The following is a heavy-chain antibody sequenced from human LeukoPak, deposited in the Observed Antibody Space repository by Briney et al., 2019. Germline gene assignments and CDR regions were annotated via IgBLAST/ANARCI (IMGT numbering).Heavy chain of an antibody. CDR2: IKADGSVQ. CDR3: ARVVTWFDP. CDR1: GFTFSSFW. V-gene: IGHV3-7*04. Sequence: GGSLRLSCAASGFTFSSFWMSWVRQAPGKGLEWVAHIKADGSVQSYVDSVKGRFTISRDNAKNSVYLQMNSLRAEDTAVYYCARVVTWFDPWGQGSLVTVSS. J-gene: IGHJ5*02.